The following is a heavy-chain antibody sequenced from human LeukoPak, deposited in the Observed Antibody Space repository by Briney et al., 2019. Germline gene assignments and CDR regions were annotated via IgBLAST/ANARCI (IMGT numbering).Heavy chain of an antibody. CDR2: ISRDGGTT. CDR3: AKARGLGIVGAHFDY. D-gene: IGHD1-26*01. V-gene: IGHV3-23*01. J-gene: IGHJ4*02. CDR1: GFTFSGYS. Sequence: GGSLRLSCAGSGFTFSGYSLNWVRQAPGKGLEWVSTISRDGGTTYYPDSVKGRFTISRDNSKNTLYLQMNSLRAEDTAVYYCAKARGLGIVGAHFDYWGQGTLVTVSS.